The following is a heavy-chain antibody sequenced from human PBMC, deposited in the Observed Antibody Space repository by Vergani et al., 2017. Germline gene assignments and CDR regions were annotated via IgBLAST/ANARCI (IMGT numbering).Heavy chain of an antibody. D-gene: IGHD2-2*01. CDR1: GFTFSSYA. J-gene: IGHJ5*02. CDR2: ISGSGGST. CDR3: AKGRDCSSTSCYVGRGFDP. Sequence: EVQLLESGGGLVQPGGSLRLSCAASGFTFSSYAMRWVRQAPGKGLEWVSAISGSGGSTYYADSVKGRFTISRDNSKNTLYLQMNSLRAEDTAVYYCAKGRDCSSTSCYVGRGFDPWGQGTLVTVSS. V-gene: IGHV3-23*01.